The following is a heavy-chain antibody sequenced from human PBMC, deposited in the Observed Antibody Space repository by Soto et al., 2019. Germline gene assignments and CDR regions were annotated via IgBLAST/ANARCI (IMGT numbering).Heavy chain of an antibody. CDR3: ARRRGYCSGGSCYFDFDY. J-gene: IGHJ4*02. V-gene: IGHV4-39*01. CDR1: GGSISSSSYY. Sequence: PSETLSLTCTVSGGSISSSSYYWGWIRQPPGKGLEWIGSIYYSGSTYYNPSLKSRVTISVDTSKNQFSLKLSSVTAADTSVYYCARRRGYCSGGSCYFDFDYWGQGTLVTVSS. D-gene: IGHD2-15*01. CDR2: IYYSGST.